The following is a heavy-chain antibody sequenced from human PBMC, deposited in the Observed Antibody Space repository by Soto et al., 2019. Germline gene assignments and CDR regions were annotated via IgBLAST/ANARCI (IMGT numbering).Heavy chain of an antibody. CDR1: GASITFGGYS. Sequence: SETLSLPCTVSGASITFGGYSWSWIRQTPGKGLEWIGYINHLETTFYNPSIDSPLTLSIDSAKKPFSLKLHSMSAADRAVDFGARGGGSDSFDYWGRGILGTVAS. CDR3: ARGGGSDSFDY. D-gene: IGHD1-26*01. V-gene: IGHV4-30-2*01. CDR2: INHLETT. J-gene: IGHJ4*02.